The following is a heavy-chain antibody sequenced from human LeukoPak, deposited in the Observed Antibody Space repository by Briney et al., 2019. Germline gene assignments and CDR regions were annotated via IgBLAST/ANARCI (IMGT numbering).Heavy chain of an antibody. CDR3: ARQAATLYY. CDR1: EFTFSSYA. V-gene: IGHV3-30*04. CDR2: ISYDGSNK. D-gene: IGHD6-25*01. J-gene: IGHJ4*02. Sequence: GGSLRLSCAASEFTFSSYAIHWVRQAPGKGLEWVAAISYDGSNKYYADSVKGRFTISRDNSINTLYLQMNSLRPEDTAVYFCARQAATLYYWGQGTLVTVSS.